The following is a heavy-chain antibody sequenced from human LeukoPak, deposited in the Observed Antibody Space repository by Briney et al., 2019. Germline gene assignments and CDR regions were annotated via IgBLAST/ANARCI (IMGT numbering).Heavy chain of an antibody. J-gene: IGHJ6*03. D-gene: IGHD6-13*01. CDR3: ARDLRLGIAAAGTSYYYYYYMDV. CDR2: INPSGGST. V-gene: IGHV1-46*01. CDR1: GYTFTSYY. Sequence: ASVKVSCKASGYTFTSYYMHWVRQAPGQGLEWMGIINPSGGSTSYAQKFQGRVTMTRDMSTSTVYMELSRLRSDDTAVYYCARDLRLGIAAAGTSYYYYYYMDVWGKGTTVTVSS.